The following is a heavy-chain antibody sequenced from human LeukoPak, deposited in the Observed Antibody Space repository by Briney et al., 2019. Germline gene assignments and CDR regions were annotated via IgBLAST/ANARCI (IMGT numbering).Heavy chain of an antibody. CDR2: IIPILGIA. CDR3: ARDHYYDSSGYVIWFDP. V-gene: IGHV1-69*04. D-gene: IGHD3-22*01. Sequence: GASVKVSCKASGGTFSSYAISWVRQAPGQGLEWMGRIIPILGIANYAQKFQGRVTITADKSTSTAYMKLSSLRSEDTAVYYCARDHYYDSSGYVIWFDPWGQGTLVTVSS. J-gene: IGHJ5*02. CDR1: GGTFSSYA.